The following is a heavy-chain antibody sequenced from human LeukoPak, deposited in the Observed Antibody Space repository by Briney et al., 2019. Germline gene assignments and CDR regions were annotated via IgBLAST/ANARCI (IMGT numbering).Heavy chain of an antibody. Sequence: ASVKVSCKASGYTFTSYGISWVRQAPGQGLEWMGWINPDSGGTVYAQNFQGRVTMTRDTSISTAYTELSRLTSDDAAVYFCASVYSSGWTEPDYWGQGTLVTVSS. D-gene: IGHD6-19*01. J-gene: IGHJ4*02. V-gene: IGHV1-2*02. CDR2: INPDSGGT. CDR1: GYTFTSYG. CDR3: ASVYSSGWTEPDY.